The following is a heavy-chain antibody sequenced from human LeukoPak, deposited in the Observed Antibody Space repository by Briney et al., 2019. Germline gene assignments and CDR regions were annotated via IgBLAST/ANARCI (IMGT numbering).Heavy chain of an antibody. CDR1: GGSFSGYY. Sequence: SETLSLTCAVYGGSFSGYYWSCIRQPPRKGLEWVGEINHSGSTNYNPSLKSRVTIPVEKSKNQFSLRLSSVPAADTAVYYCARTRPPGYCSGGSCYRSGWFDPWGQGTLVTVSS. D-gene: IGHD2-15*01. CDR3: ARTRPPGYCSGGSCYRSGWFDP. J-gene: IGHJ5*02. CDR2: INHSGST. V-gene: IGHV4-34*01.